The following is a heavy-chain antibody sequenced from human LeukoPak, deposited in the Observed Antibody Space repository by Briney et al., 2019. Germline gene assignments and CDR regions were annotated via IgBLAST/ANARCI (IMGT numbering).Heavy chain of an antibody. CDR1: RFTFSSYT. V-gene: IGHV3-23*01. CDR2: ISANAVST. D-gene: IGHD2-2*01. J-gene: IGHJ6*03. CDR3: ASMPSTEIYYFYYMDV. Sequence: GGSLRLSCADSRFTFSSYTMNGVRQAPGKGLEWVSGISANAVSTYYADSVKGRFTISRDNSKNTLYLHMDRLGTEDTAVYYCASMPSTEIYYFYYMDVWGKGTTVTVSS.